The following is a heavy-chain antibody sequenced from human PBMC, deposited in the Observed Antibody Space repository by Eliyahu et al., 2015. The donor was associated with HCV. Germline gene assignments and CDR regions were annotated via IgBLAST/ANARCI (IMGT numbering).Heavy chain of an antibody. Sequence: QVQLVQSGAEVXKPGSPVKVSCKASGGTFSSYAISWVRQAPGQGLEWMGGIIPIFGTANYXQKFQGRVTITADESTSTAYMELSSLRSEDTAVYYCARDAYYYGSGSYPFDYWGQGTLVTVSS. J-gene: IGHJ4*02. CDR2: IIPIFGTA. V-gene: IGHV1-69*01. CDR1: GGTFSSYA. D-gene: IGHD3-10*01. CDR3: ARDAYYYGSGSYPFDY.